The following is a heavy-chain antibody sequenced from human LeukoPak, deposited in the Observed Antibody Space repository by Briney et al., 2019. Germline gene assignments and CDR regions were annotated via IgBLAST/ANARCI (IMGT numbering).Heavy chain of an antibody. V-gene: IGHV1-69*04. J-gene: IGHJ4*02. D-gene: IGHD3-22*01. CDR2: IFPIFGIA. Sequence: ASVKVSCKASGGTFSSYAISWVRQAPGQGLEWMGRIFPIFGIANYAQKFQGRVTITADKSTSTAYMELSSLRSEDTAVYYCAREGSYYDSSGSYDYWGQGTLVTVSS. CDR3: AREGSYYDSSGSYDY. CDR1: GGTFSSYA.